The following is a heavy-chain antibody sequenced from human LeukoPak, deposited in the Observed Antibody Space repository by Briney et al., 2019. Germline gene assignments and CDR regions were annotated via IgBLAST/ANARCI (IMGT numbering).Heavy chain of an antibody. CDR1: GYSISSGYY. D-gene: IGHD3-10*01. V-gene: IGHV4-38-2*02. CDR2: IYHSGRT. J-gene: IGHJ6*04. Sequence: SETLSLTCGVSGYSISSGYYWGWIRQPPGKGLEWIGSIYHSGRTYYNPSLKSRVTMSVDTSKNQFSLKLSSVTAADTAVYYCARENYGLPDVWGKGTTVTVSS. CDR3: ARENYGLPDV.